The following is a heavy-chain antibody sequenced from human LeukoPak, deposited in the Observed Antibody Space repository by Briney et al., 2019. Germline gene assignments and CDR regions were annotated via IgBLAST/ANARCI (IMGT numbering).Heavy chain of an antibody. CDR2: ISTTGST. Sequence: PSETLSLTCTVSGGSINTYYYSWIRQSAGKGLEWIGRISTTGSTDYNPSLKSRVTMSVDTPKKFSLKLTSVTAADTALYYCVKGPDEWYTFDLWGRGTVVTVSS. CDR3: VKGPDEWYTFDL. V-gene: IGHV4-4*07. D-gene: IGHD3-3*01. CDR1: GGSINTYY. J-gene: IGHJ3*01.